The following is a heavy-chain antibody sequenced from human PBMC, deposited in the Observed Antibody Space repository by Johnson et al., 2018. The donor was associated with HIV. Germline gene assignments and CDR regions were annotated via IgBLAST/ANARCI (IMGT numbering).Heavy chain of an antibody. J-gene: IGHJ3*01. Sequence: VQLVESGGGVVQPGRSLRLSCTSALSFSGYAMHWVRQAPGKGLEWVAVISYDGSNKYYADSVKGRFTISRDNSKNTLYLQMDSLRAEDTAMYYCARAKDAAYPYDAFDVWGHWTMVIVSA. D-gene: IGHD2-15*01. CDR2: ISYDGSNK. CDR1: ALSFSGYA. CDR3: ARAKDAAYPYDAFDV. V-gene: IGHV3-30*04.